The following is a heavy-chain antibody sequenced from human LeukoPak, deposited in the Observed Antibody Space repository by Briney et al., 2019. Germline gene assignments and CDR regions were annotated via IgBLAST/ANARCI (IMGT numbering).Heavy chain of an antibody. Sequence: SGGSLRLSCAASGFTFSSYAMHWVRQAPGKGLEWVAVISYDGSNKYYADSVKGRFTISRDNSKNTLYLQMNSLRAEDTAVYYCARDGERFFYYYYYMDVWGKGTTVTVSS. D-gene: IGHD7-27*01. CDR1: GFTFSSYA. J-gene: IGHJ6*03. CDR2: ISYDGSNK. V-gene: IGHV3-30*04. CDR3: ARDGERFFYYYYYMDV.